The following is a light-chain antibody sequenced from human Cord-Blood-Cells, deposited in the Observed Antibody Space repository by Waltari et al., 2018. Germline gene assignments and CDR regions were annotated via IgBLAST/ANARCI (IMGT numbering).Light chain of an antibody. V-gene: IGLV2-8*01. CDR2: EVS. J-gene: IGLJ3*02. CDR1: SSDVGGYNY. CDR3: SSYAGSNNLV. Sequence: QPPSASGSPGQSVTISCTGTSSDVGGYNYVSWYQQHPGKAPQLMIYEVSKRPSGVPDRFSGSKSGNTASLTVSGLQAEDEADYYCSSYAGSNNLVFGGGTKLTVL.